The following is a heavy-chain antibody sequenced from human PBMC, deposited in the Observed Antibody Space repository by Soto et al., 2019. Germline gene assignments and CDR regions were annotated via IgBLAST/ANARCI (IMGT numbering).Heavy chain of an antibody. CDR2: IYYSGST. Sequence: SETLSLTCTVSGGSISSYYWSWIRQPPGKGLEWIGYIYYSGSTNYNPSLKSRVTISVDTSKNQFSLKLSSVTAADTAVYYCARVRRPRVAGTEGGAFDIWGQGTMVTVSS. D-gene: IGHD6-19*01. CDR1: GGSISSYY. J-gene: IGHJ3*02. V-gene: IGHV4-59*01. CDR3: ARVRRPRVAGTEGGAFDI.